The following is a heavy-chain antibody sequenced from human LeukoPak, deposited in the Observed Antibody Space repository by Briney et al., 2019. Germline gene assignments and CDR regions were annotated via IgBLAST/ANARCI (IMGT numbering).Heavy chain of an antibody. CDR3: AKSLGYCSGGSCY. D-gene: IGHD2-15*01. CDR2: ISGSGGST. CDR1: GFTFSSYA. J-gene: IGHJ4*02. V-gene: IGHV3-23*01. Sequence: GGSLRLSCAASGFTFSSYAMSWVRQAPGKGLEWVSAISGSGGSTYYADSVKGRFTISRDNSTNTLYLQMNSLRAEDTAVYYCAKSLGYCSGGSCYWGQGTLVTVSS.